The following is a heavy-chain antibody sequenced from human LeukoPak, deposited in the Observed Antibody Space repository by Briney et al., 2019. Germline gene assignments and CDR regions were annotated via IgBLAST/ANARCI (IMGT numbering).Heavy chain of an antibody. D-gene: IGHD6-13*01. CDR1: GYTFSGYH. CDR3: ARDQQGNWFDP. CDR2: INPNSGAT. Sequence: ASVKVSFKASGYTFSGYHMHWVRQAPGQGLEWMGWINPNSGATNYAQKFQGRVTMTRDTPINTAHMELSRLRSDGTAVYYCARDQQGNWFDPWGQGTLVTVSS. V-gene: IGHV1-2*02. J-gene: IGHJ5*02.